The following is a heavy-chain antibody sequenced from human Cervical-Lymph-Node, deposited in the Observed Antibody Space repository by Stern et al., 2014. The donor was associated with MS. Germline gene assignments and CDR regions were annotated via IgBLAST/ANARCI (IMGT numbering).Heavy chain of an antibody. CDR3: ASAYSSSHYYFDY. D-gene: IGHD6-13*01. CDR2: KWYDGSKP. J-gene: IGHJ4*02. V-gene: IGHV3-33*01. Sequence: VQLVESGGGVVQPGRSLRLSCAASGFSFSRYAMHWVCQAPGKGLEWVARKWYDGSKPYYAGCVTGRFSISRDNFKNTLYLQMNSLRAEDTAVYYCASAYSSSHYYFDYWGQGTLVTVSS. CDR1: GFSFSRYA.